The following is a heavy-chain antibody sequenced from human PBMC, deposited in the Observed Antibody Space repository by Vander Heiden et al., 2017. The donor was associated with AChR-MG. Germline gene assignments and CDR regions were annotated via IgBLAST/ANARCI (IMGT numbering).Heavy chain of an antibody. CDR2: IGDSGDTR. Sequence: EVQLLESAGGLVRPGGSLRRSCAAPGFRFSTYAMTWVRRVSGKGLEWVSGIGDSGDTRYYADSVKGRFTISRDNSKNTLSLQMNSLRAEDTAVYYCARRITGIDYWGQGTLVTVSS. V-gene: IGHV3-23*01. D-gene: IGHD2-8*02. CDR1: GFRFSTYA. J-gene: IGHJ4*02. CDR3: ARRITGIDY.